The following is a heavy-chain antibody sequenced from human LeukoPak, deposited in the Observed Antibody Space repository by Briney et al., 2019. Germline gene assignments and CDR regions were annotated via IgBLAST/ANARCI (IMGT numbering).Heavy chain of an antibody. CDR3: ARVGWYGGLTEFDY. D-gene: IGHD3-10*01. CDR2: IYYSGST. Sequence: SETLSLTCTVSGGSISGYYWSWIRQPPGKGLEWVGYIYYSGSTNYNPSLKSRVTISGDTSKNQFSLKLSSVTAADTAVYYCARVGWYGGLTEFDYWGQGTLVTVSS. V-gene: IGHV4-59*01. CDR1: GGSISGYY. J-gene: IGHJ4*02.